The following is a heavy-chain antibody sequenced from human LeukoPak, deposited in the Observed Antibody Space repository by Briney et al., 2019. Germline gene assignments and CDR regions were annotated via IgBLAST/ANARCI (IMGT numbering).Heavy chain of an antibody. D-gene: IGHD3-3*01. CDR3: ARERYDFWSGPYYYYYGMDV. J-gene: IGHJ6*02. Sequence: ASVKVSCTASGYTFTGYYMHWVRQAPGQGLEWMGWINPNSGGTNYAQKFQGWVTMTRDTSISTAYMELSRLRSDDTAVYYCARERYDFWSGPYYYYYGMDVWGQGTTVTVSS. CDR1: GYTFTGYY. V-gene: IGHV1-2*04. CDR2: INPNSGGT.